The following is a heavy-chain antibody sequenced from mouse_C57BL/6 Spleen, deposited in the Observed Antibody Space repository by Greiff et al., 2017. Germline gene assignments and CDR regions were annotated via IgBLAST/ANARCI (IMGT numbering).Heavy chain of an antibody. CDR1: GYTFTSYG. CDR2: IYPRSGNT. D-gene: IGHD1-1*01. CDR3: ARSWITTVVARIDY. J-gene: IGHJ4*01. V-gene: IGHV1-81*01. Sequence: VNVVESGAELARPGASVKLSCKASGYTFTSYGISWVKQRTGQGLEWIGEIYPRSGNTYYNEKFKGKATLTADKSSSTAYMELRSLTSEDSAVYFCARSWITTVVARIDYWGQGTSVTVSS.